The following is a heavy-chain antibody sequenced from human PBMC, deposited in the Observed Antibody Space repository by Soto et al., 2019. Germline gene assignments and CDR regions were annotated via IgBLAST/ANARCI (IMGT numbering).Heavy chain of an antibody. CDR3: ACELFGASPWED. CDR2: INAGNGNT. CDR1: GYTFTSYA. V-gene: IGHV1-3*01. J-gene: IGHJ4*02. D-gene: IGHD3-10*01. Sequence: VASVKVSCKASGYTFTSYAMHWVRQAPGQRLEWMGWINAGNGNTKYSQNFQGRVTFTRDTSASTTYMDLSRLRSEDTAVYYCACELFGASPWEDWGQGTLVTVSS.